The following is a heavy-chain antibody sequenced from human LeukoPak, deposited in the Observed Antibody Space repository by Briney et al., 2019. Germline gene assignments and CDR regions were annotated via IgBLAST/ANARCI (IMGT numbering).Heavy chain of an antibody. J-gene: IGHJ4*02. CDR3: ARVSGQAFGIVATFDY. D-gene: IGHD5-12*01. V-gene: IGHV3-30-3*01. Sequence: GGSLRLSCAASGFTFSSYAMHWVRQAPGKGLEWVAVISYDGSNKYYADSVKGRFTISRDNSKNTLYLQMNSLRAEDTAVYYCARVSGQAFGIVATFDYWGQGTLVTVSS. CDR1: GFTFSSYA. CDR2: ISYDGSNK.